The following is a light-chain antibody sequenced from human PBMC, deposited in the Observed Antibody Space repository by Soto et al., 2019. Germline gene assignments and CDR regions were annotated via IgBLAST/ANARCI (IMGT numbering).Light chain of an antibody. J-gene: IGLJ1*01. V-gene: IGLV2-14*01. CDR3: SSYTSSSPHV. Sequence: QSALTQPASVSGSPGQSITISCTGTSSDVGGYNYVSWYQQRPGKAPKLMIYDVSNRPSGVSNRFSGSKSGNTASLTISGLQAEDEADYYCSSYTSSSPHVFGTGTKVTVL. CDR2: DVS. CDR1: SSDVGGYNY.